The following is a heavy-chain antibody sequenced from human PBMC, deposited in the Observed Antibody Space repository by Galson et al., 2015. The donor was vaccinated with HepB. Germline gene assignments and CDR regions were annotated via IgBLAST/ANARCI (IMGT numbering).Heavy chain of an antibody. Sequence: SLRLSCAASGFTFSSSWMHWVRQAPGQGLVWVSRINGDGSSRSYADSVKGRFTISRDNAKNTLYLQMNSLRAEDTAVYYCAQGARGYYYSNYYYYYGMDVWGQGTTVTVSS. CDR1: GFTFSSSW. V-gene: IGHV3-74*01. CDR3: AQGARGYYYSNYYYYYGMDV. CDR2: INGDGSSR. J-gene: IGHJ6*02. D-gene: IGHD4-11*01.